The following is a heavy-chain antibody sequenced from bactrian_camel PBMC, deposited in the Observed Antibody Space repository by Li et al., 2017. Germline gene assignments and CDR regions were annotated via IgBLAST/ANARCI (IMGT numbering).Heavy chain of an antibody. V-gene: IGHV3S53*01. CDR1: AYTPANVR. J-gene: IGHJ4*01. D-gene: IGHD2*01. CDR2: LASDGSS. Sequence: VQLVESGGGSVQAGESLRLSCAFDAYTPANVRMAWFRQAPGKEREGVASLASDGSSINANSLKGRFSISKDNARNWLDLQMDSLEPGDTARYYCAADRRRHGPPSLRPGDYSVWGQGTQVTVS. CDR3: AADRRRHGPPSLRPGDYSV.